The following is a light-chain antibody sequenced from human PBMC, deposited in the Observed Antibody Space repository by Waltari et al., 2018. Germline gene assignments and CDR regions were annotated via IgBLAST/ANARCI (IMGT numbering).Light chain of an antibody. V-gene: IGLV4-69*01. Sequence: QLVLTQSPSASASLGASVKLTCTLSSGHSSTVVAWHPQQPEKGPRYLIKVNSDGSHSKGDDIPDRFSGSSSGAERYLTISSLQSEDEADYYCQTGGHGTWVFGGGTKLTVL. J-gene: IGLJ3*02. CDR3: QTGGHGTWV. CDR1: SGHSSTV. CDR2: VNSDGSH.